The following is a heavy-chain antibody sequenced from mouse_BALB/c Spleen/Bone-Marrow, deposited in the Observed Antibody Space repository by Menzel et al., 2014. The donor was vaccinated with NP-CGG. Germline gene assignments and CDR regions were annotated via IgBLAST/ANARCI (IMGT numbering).Heavy chain of an antibody. Sequence: VQLQQSGAELMKPGASTKISCKASGYTFSSFWIERVKQRPGHGLEWIGEILPESGSSNYNEKFKGKATLTADTSSNTVYMQLSSLTSEDSAVYYCARTPGVLYYFDYWGQGTPLTVSS. J-gene: IGHJ2*01. V-gene: IGHV1-9*01. CDR3: ARTPGVLYYFDY. CDR1: GYTFSSFW. CDR2: ILPESGSS.